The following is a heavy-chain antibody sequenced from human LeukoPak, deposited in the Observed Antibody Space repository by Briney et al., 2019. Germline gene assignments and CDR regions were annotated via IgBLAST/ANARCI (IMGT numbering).Heavy chain of an antibody. Sequence: GGSLRLSCAVSGITLSNYGISWVRQAPGKGLEWVAGISGSGGGTNYADSVNGRFTISRDRPKNTLFLQMNSLRAEDTAVYFCAKRGVVIRVILVGFHKEAYYFDSWGQGALVTVSS. J-gene: IGHJ4*02. D-gene: IGHD3-22*01. CDR1: GITLSNYG. CDR2: ISGSGGGT. CDR3: AKRGVVIRVILVGFHKEAYYFDS. V-gene: IGHV3-23*01.